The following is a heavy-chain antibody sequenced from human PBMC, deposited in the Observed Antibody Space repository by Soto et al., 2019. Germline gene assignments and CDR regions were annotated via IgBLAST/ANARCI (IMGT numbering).Heavy chain of an antibody. CDR3: ARDSTTVTTDH. V-gene: IGHV3-7*01. D-gene: IGHD4-17*01. Sequence: PGGSLRLSCAASGFTFSNYWMSWVRQAPGKGLEWVANINQDGSENYYVDSVKGRFTISRDNAKNSLYLQMNSLRAEDSAVYYCARDSTTVTTDHWGQGALVTVSS. CDR2: INQDGSEN. J-gene: IGHJ5*02. CDR1: GFTFSNYW.